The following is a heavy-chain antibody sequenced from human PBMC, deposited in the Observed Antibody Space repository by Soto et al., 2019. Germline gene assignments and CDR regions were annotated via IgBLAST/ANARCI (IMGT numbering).Heavy chain of an antibody. CDR1: GFTFSSYA. CDR2: ISYDGSNK. CDR3: ARDSSSWHYYYYYGMDV. V-gene: IGHV3-30-3*01. D-gene: IGHD6-13*01. Sequence: VGSLRLSCAASGFTFSSYAMHWVRQAPGKGLEWVAVISYDGSNKYYADSVKGRFTISRDNSKNTLYLQMNSLRAEDTAVYYCARDSSSWHYYYYYGMDVWGQGTTVTVSS. J-gene: IGHJ6*02.